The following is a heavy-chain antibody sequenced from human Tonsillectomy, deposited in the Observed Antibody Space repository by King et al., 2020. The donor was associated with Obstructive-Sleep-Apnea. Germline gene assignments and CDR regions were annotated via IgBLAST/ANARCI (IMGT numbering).Heavy chain of an antibody. CDR1: GFTFSSFA. CDR3: AKEGPIAVAPSFYYGMDV. D-gene: IGHD6-19*01. J-gene: IGHJ6*02. CDR2: VGGSGSGGST. V-gene: IGHV3-23*04. Sequence: VQLVESGGGLVQPGGSLRLSCAASGFTFSSFAMTWVRQAPGKGLEGASTVGGSGSGGSTHYPDSVKGRFTISRDDSKNSLFLQMSSLRVDDPAVYYCAKEGPIAVAPSFYYGMDVWGQGTTVTVSS.